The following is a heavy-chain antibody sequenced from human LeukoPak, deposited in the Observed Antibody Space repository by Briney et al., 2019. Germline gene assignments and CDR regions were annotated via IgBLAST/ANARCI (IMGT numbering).Heavy chain of an antibody. D-gene: IGHD6-19*01. CDR1: GYTVTSYG. CDR3: ARGTQAIGSGWYYFDY. V-gene: IGHV1-18*04. J-gene: IGHJ4*02. Sequence: ASVKVSCKASGYTVTSYGISWVRQAPGQGLEWMGWISAYNGNTNYAQKLQGRVTMTTDTSTSTAYMELRSLRSDDTAVYYCARGTQAIGSGWYYFDYWGQGTLVTVSS. CDR2: ISAYNGNT.